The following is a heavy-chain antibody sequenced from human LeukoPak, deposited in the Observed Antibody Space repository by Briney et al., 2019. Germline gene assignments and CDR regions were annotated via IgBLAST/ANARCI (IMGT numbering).Heavy chain of an antibody. Sequence: SVKVSCKATGGTFSSYASSWVRQAPGQGLEWMGGIIPIFGTANYAQKFQGRVTITTDESTSTAYMELSSLRSEDTAVYYCASSKDIVVVPAANAFDIWGQGTMVTVSS. V-gene: IGHV1-69*05. CDR1: GGTFSSYA. D-gene: IGHD2-2*01. CDR3: ASSKDIVVVPAANAFDI. J-gene: IGHJ3*02. CDR2: IIPIFGTA.